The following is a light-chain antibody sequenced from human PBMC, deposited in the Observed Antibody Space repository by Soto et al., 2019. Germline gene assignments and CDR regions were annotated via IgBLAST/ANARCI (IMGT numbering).Light chain of an antibody. Sequence: DIQMTQSPSTLSASVGDRVTITCRASQSISSWLAWYQQKPEKAPNLLIYDASSLESGVPSRFSGSGSGTEFTLTISSLQPDDFATYYCQQYNSYSYTFGQGTKLEIK. CDR3: QQYNSYSYT. V-gene: IGKV1-5*01. CDR2: DAS. J-gene: IGKJ2*01. CDR1: QSISSW.